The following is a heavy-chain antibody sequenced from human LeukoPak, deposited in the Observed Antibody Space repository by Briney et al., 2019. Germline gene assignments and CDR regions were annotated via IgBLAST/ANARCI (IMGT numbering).Heavy chain of an antibody. D-gene: IGHD1-26*01. CDR1: GGSISSSSYY. Sequence: SETLSLTCTVSGGSISSSSYYWGWIRQPPGKGLEWIGSIYYSGSTYYNPSLKSRVTISVDTSKNQFSLKLSSVPAADTAVYYCASPGELPFDYWGQGTLVTVSS. CDR2: IYYSGST. J-gene: IGHJ4*02. V-gene: IGHV4-39*01. CDR3: ASPGELPFDY.